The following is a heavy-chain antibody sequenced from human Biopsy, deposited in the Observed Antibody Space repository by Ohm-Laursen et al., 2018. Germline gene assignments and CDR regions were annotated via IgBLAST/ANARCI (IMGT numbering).Heavy chain of an antibody. CDR3: ARSRRSSGIATIYYYGMDV. D-gene: IGHD3-10*01. J-gene: IGHJ6*02. CDR2: ISSSSDNI. Sequence: SLRLSCAASGFTLSSYSMNWVRQTPGKGLEWVSTISSSSDNIYYVDPVKSRFTISRDNAKNSLYLQMNSLRAEDTAVYYRARSRRSSGIATIYYYGMDVWGQGTTVTVSS. V-gene: IGHV3-21*01. CDR1: GFTLSSYS.